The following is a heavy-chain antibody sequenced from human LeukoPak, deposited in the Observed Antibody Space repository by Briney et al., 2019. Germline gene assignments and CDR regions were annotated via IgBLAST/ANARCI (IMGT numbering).Heavy chain of an antibody. D-gene: IGHD3-3*01. V-gene: IGHV3-53*01. CDR2: IYSGGST. J-gene: IGHJ6*03. Sequence: GGSLRLSCAASGFTVSSNYMSWVRQAPGKGLEWVSVIYSGGSTYYADSVKGRFTISRDNSKNTLYLQMNSLRAEDTAVYYCARTALEAGPTPRYYYYYYYMDVWGKGTTVTGSS. CDR3: ARTALEAGPTPRYYYYYYYMDV. CDR1: GFTVSSNY.